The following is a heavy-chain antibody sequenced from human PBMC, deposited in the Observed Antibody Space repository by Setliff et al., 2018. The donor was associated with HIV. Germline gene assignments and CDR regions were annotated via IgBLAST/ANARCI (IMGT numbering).Heavy chain of an antibody. CDR1: GFTFSSYE. J-gene: IGHJ4*02. CDR3: ARVTTGTTAGDY. D-gene: IGHD1-1*01. CDR2: ISRDSDRI. V-gene: IGHV3-48*03. Sequence: GGSLRLSCAASGFTFSSYEMTWVRQAPGKGLECISYISRDSDRIHYADSVKGRFTVSRDNAKNSLFLQMHSLRVEDTAVYYCARVTTGTTAGDYWGQGTLVTVSS.